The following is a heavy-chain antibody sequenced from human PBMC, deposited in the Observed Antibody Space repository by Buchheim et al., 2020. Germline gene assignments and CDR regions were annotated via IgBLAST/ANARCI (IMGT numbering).Heavy chain of an antibody. CDR1: GFTFSSYG. CDR3: AKMIVVVITTGGGMDV. CDR2: ISYDGSNK. V-gene: IGHV3-30*18. Sequence: QVQLVESGGGVVQPGRSLRLSCAASGFTFSSYGMHWVRQAPGKGLEWVAVISYDGSNKYYADSVKGRFTISRDNSKNTLYLQMNSLRAEDTAAYYCAKMIVVVITTGGGMDVWGQGTT. D-gene: IGHD3-22*01. J-gene: IGHJ6*02.